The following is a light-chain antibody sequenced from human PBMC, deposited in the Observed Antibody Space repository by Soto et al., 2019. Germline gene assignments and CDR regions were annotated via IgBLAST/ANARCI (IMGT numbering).Light chain of an antibody. V-gene: IGLV2-11*01. CDR3: CSYAGSYTWV. Sequence: QSAPTQPRSVSGSPGQSVTISCTGTSSDVGDYNFVSWYQHHPGKAPKLMIYDVSKRPSGVPDRFSGSKSGNTASLTISGLQAEDEADYYCCSYAGSYTWVFGTGTKLTVL. J-gene: IGLJ1*01. CDR2: DVS. CDR1: SSDVGDYNF.